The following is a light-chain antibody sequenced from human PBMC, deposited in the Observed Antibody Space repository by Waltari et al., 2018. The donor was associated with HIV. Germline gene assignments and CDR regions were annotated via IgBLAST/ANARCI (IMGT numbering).Light chain of an antibody. V-gene: IGLV2-23*01. CDR1: SSVVGRYNL. Sequence: QSALTQPASVSGSPGQSITISCPGTSSVVGRYNLVPWYQQHPGKAPKLMIYEGSKRPSGVSNRFSGSKSGNTASLTISGLQAEDEADYYCCSYAGSSNVVFGGGTKLTVL. CDR2: EGS. CDR3: CSYAGSSNVV. J-gene: IGLJ2*01.